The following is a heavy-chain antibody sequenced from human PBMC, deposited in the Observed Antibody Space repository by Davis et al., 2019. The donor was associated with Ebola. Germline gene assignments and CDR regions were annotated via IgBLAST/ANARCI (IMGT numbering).Heavy chain of an antibody. Sequence: SVKVSCKASGGTFSSYAISWVRQAPGQGLEWMGRIIPILGIANYAQKFQGRVTITADKSTSTAYMELSSLRSDDTAMYYCAKDSSSWAYYDSAGYPFDHWGQGTLVTVSS. D-gene: IGHD6-13*01. V-gene: IGHV1-69*04. J-gene: IGHJ4*02. CDR2: IIPILGIA. CDR1: GGTFSSYA. CDR3: AKDSSSWAYYDSAGYPFDH.